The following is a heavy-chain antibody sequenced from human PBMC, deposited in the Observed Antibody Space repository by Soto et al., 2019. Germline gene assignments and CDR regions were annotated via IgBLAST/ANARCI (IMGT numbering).Heavy chain of an antibody. CDR3: ALLAQGTHGMDV. Sequence: RASVKVSCKASGYTFTTFDTNWVRQAPGQGLEWMGWVNPDSGNTGYAQSFQGRVTMARNTSISTAYMELSSLRSEDTAVYYCALLAQGTHGMDVWGQGTTVTVSS. CDR1: GYTFTTFD. D-gene: IGHD1-1*01. V-gene: IGHV1-8*01. J-gene: IGHJ6*02. CDR2: VNPDSGNT.